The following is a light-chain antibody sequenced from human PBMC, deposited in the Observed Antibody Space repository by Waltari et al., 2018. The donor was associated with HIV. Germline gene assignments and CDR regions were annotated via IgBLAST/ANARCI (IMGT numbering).Light chain of an antibody. CDR2: DVT. V-gene: IGLV2-23*02. J-gene: IGLJ3*02. CDR1: SNDLGRYDL. CDR3: CSDAGITTWV. Sequence: QSDLTQPASVSGSTGQSITISCTGTSNDLGRYDLVSWYQHQPGRAPKPFIYDVTKWPSWFSHRFSGSKSGATASLTISGLQAEDESDYYCCSDAGITTWVFGGGTKVTVL.